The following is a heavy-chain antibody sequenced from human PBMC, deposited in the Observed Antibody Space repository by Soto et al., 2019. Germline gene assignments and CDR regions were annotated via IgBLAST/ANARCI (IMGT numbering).Heavy chain of an antibody. Sequence: QVRLVQSGGGVVQPGRSLTLSCAASGYSITNNGMHWVRQAPGKGLEWVALIWAHGTDQYYADSVKGRFIVSRDTSTNTVYLQMNSLRAEDTARYYCGKDIRSGSIDYWGQGTLVTVSS. J-gene: IGHJ4*02. V-gene: IGHV3-33*06. CDR2: IWAHGTDQ. CDR3: GKDIRSGSIDY. CDR1: GYSITNNG. D-gene: IGHD1-1*01.